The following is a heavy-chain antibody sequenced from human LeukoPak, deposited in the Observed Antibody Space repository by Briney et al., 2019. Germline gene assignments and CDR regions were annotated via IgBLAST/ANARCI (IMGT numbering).Heavy chain of an antibody. D-gene: IGHD3-22*01. Sequence: ASVKVSCKASGYTFTSYDINWVRQATGQGLEWMGWMNPNSGNTGYAQKFQGRVTITRSTSISTAYMELSSLRSEDTAVYYCARADHYYDSSGYYYGTNWFDPWGQGTLVTVSS. V-gene: IGHV1-8*03. CDR2: MNPNSGNT. CDR3: ARADHYYDSSGYYYGTNWFDP. J-gene: IGHJ5*02. CDR1: GYTFTSYD.